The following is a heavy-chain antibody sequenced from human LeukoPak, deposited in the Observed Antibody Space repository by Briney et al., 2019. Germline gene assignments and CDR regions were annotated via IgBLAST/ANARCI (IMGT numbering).Heavy chain of an antibody. CDR2: TYYRSKWNT. Sequence: SQTLSLTCAISGDSVSSNSASWNWIRQSPSRGLEWLGRTYYRSKWNTDYAVSVKGRITINLDTSKNQFSLYLNSVTPEDTAVYYCARDPDSSYEWGPFDPWGQGTLVTVSS. CDR1: GDSVSSNSAS. CDR3: ARDPDSSYEWGPFDP. V-gene: IGHV6-1*01. J-gene: IGHJ5*02. D-gene: IGHD1-26*01.